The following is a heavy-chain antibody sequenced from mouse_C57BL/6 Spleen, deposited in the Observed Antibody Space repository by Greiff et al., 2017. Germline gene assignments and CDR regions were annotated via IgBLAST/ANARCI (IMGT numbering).Heavy chain of an antibody. D-gene: IGHD1-1*01. CDR1: GYAFSSSW. CDR3: ARGNYYGSSYDDY. CDR2: IYPGDGDT. J-gene: IGHJ2*01. V-gene: IGHV1-82*01. Sequence: VQLQQSGPELVKPGASVKISCKASGYAFSSSWMNWVKQRPGKGLEWIGRIYPGDGDTNYNGKFKGKATLTADKSSSTAYMQLSSLTSEDSAVYCCARGNYYGSSYDDYWGQGTTLTVSS.